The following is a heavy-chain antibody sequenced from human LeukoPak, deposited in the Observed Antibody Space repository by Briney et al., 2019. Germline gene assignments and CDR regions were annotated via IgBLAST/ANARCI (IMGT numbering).Heavy chain of an antibody. CDR2: IYSAGST. CDR3: ARAYAGVGSY. V-gene: IGHV3-53*01. Sequence: GGSLRLSCVASGFTVSSNYMSWVRQAPGKGLEWVSVIYSAGSTYYADSVKGRFTISRDNSKNSLFLQMHSLRADDTAVYYCARAYAGVGSYWGQGTLVTVPS. CDR1: GFTVSSNY. D-gene: IGHD3-10*01. J-gene: IGHJ4*02.